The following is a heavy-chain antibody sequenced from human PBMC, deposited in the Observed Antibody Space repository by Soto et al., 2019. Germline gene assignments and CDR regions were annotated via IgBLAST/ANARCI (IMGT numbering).Heavy chain of an antibody. V-gene: IGHV3-53*01. J-gene: IGHJ4*02. Sequence: EVQLVESGGGLIQPGGSLRLSCAASGFTVSSNYMSWVRQAPGKGLEWVSVIYSGGSTYYADSVKGRFTISRDNSKNTLYLQMNSLRAEDTAVYYCARGKWELTYLLDYWGQGTLVTVSS. CDR2: IYSGGST. CDR1: GFTVSSNY. CDR3: ARGKWELTYLLDY. D-gene: IGHD1-26*01.